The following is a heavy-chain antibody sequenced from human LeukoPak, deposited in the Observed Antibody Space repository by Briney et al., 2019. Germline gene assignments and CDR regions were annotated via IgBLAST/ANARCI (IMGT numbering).Heavy chain of an antibody. V-gene: IGHV3-9*01. D-gene: IGHD5-18*01. Sequence: GRSLRLSCVASGFTFKYHAMHWVRQAPGKGLEWVAGINENSGSVGYADSVQGRFTISRDNAKNSLYLQMNSLRAEDTAVYYCAKGSSQGYSYGLNWYFDLWGRGTLVTVSS. J-gene: IGHJ2*01. CDR3: AKGSSQGYSYGLNWYFDL. CDR2: INENSGSV. CDR1: GFTFKYHA.